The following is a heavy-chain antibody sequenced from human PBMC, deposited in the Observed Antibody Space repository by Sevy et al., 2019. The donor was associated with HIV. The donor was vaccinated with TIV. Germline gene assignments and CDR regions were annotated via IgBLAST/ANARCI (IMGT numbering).Heavy chain of an antibody. CDR2: IYYNGHI. CDR3: AGENAWGRGYS. Sequence: SETLSLTCTVSGGSITSLYWGWIRQPPGKGLEWIANIYYNGHINYNPSLKSRVTLSLDTSKNQYSLRLSSVTAADTAMYYCAGENAWGRGYSWGQGTLVTVS. D-gene: IGHD1-26*01. J-gene: IGHJ4*02. V-gene: IGHV4-59*08. CDR1: GGSITSLY.